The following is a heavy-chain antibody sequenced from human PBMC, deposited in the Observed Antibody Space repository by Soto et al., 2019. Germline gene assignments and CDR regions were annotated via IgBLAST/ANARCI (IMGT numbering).Heavy chain of an antibody. D-gene: IGHD5-18*01. CDR1: GFTFSSYG. Sequence: QVQLVESGGGVVQPGRSLRLSCAASGFTFSSYGMHWVRQAPGKGLEWVAVISYDGSNKYYADSVKGRFTISRDNSKNTLYLQMNGLRAEDTAVYYCAKEIGYSYGHASDYWGQGTLVTVSS. CDR3: AKEIGYSYGHASDY. J-gene: IGHJ4*02. CDR2: ISYDGSNK. V-gene: IGHV3-30*18.